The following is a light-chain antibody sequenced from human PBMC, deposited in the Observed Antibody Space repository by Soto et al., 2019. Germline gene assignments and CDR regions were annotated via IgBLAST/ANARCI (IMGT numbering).Light chain of an antibody. J-gene: IGKJ4*01. V-gene: IGKV1-39*01. CDR2: GAS. Sequence: DIQMTQSPSSLSASVGDRVTMTCRASQYISTYLNWYRQKPGKAPKVLIYGASNLQSGVPSRFSGSGSGTDFTLTISSLQQEDFAPYYCQQSLSTSLTFGGGTKVDIK. CDR3: QQSLSTSLT. CDR1: QYISTY.